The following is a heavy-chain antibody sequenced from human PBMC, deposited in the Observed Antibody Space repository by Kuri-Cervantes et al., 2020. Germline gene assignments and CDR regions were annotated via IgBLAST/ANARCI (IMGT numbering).Heavy chain of an antibody. CDR1: GYIFTAYY. D-gene: IGHD3-3*01. CDR3: AREIFGGTSGVRYYYYGMDV. V-gene: IGHV1-2*02. J-gene: IGHJ6*02. Sequence: ASVKVSCKASGYIFTAYYIHWVRQAPGQGLEWMGWINPNSGGTNYAQKFQGRVTMTRDTSISTAYMELSSVTAADTAVYYCAREIFGGTSGVRYYYYGMDVRGQGTTVTVSS. CDR2: INPNSGGT.